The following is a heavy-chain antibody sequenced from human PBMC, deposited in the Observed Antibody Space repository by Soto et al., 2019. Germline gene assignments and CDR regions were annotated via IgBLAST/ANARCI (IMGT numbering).Heavy chain of an antibody. CDR3: ARGWLVGRNYYYGMDV. Sequence: PSETLSLTCTVSCGSISSYYWSWIRQPAGKGLEWIGRIYTSGSTNYNPSLKSRVTMSVDTSKNQFSLKLSSVTAADTAVYYCARGWLVGRNYYYGMDVWGQGTTVTVSS. J-gene: IGHJ6*02. D-gene: IGHD6-19*01. V-gene: IGHV4-4*07. CDR2: IYTSGST. CDR1: CGSISSYY.